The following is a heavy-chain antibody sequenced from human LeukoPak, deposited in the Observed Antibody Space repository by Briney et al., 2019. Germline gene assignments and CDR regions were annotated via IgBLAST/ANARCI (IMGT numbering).Heavy chain of an antibody. CDR1: GGSISSGGDY. V-gene: IGHV4-31*03. J-gene: IGHJ4*02. CDR2: ILYSGST. Sequence: SETLSLTCSVSGGSISSGGDYWGWLRQHPGTGLEWIGYILYSGSTYYNPSLKSRVTISVDTSKNQLSLNLNSVTAADTAVYYCARGDDSSGYYYYWGQGTLVTVS. D-gene: IGHD3-22*01. CDR3: ARGDDSSGYYYY.